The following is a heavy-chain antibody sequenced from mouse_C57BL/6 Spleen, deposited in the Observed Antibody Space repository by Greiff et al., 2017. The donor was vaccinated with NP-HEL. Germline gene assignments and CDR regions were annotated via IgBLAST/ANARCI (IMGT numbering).Heavy chain of an antibody. CDR3: AREGVVSGAMDY. V-gene: IGHV1-82*01. D-gene: IGHD1-1*01. CDR1: GYAFSSSW. J-gene: IGHJ4*01. CDR2: IYPGDGDT. Sequence: VQLQQSGPELVKPGASVKISCKASGYAFSSSWMNWVKQRPGKGLEWIGRIYPGDGDTNYNGKFKGKATLTADKSSSTAYMQLSSLASEDSAVYFCAREGVVSGAMDYVGQGTSVTVSS.